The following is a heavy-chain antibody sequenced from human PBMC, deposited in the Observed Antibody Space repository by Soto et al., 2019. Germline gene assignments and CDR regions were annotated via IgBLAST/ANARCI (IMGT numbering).Heavy chain of an antibody. CDR1: GFTFSNAW. CDR3: TTAIVVVVAATPDAFDI. D-gene: IGHD2-15*01. CDR2: IKSKTDGGTT. J-gene: IGHJ3*02. V-gene: IGHV3-15*01. Sequence: EVQLVESGGGLVKPGGSLRLSCAASGFTFSNAWMSWVRQAPGTGLEWVGRIKSKTDGGTTDYAAPVKGRFTISRDDSKNTLYLQMNSLKTEDTAVYYCTTAIVVVVAATPDAFDIWGRGTMVTVSS.